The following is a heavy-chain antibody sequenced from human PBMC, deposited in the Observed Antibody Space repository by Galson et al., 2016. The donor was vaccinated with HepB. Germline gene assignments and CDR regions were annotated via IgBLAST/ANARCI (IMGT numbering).Heavy chain of an antibody. CDR3: AKVVRGDYYFDN. CDR2: IWPGDSDA. Sequence: QSGAEVKKPGESLKISCTGSGYNFNSYWIAWVRQRPGKGLEWMGIIWPGDSDARYSPSFQGQVTISVDKSFSTAYLQWSSLKASDTAIYYCAKVVRGDYYFDNWGQGTLVTVSS. J-gene: IGHJ4*02. CDR1: GYNFNSYW. D-gene: IGHD4-17*01. V-gene: IGHV5-51*01.